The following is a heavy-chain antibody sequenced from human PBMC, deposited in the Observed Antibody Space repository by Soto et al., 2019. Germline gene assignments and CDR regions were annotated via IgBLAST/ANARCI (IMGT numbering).Heavy chain of an antibody. CDR1: GGTFSSYA. V-gene: IGHV1-69*06. J-gene: IGHJ5*02. CDR3: ARGIGYSDIFTGAPPNWFDP. Sequence: QVQLVQSGAEVKKPGSSVKVSCKASGGTFSSYAISWVRQAPGQGLEWMGGIIPIFGTANYAQKFQGRVRITADKYTSTAYMELRRLRSEDTAVYYCARGIGYSDIFTGAPPNWFDPWGQGTLVTVSS. CDR2: IIPIFGTA. D-gene: IGHD3-9*01.